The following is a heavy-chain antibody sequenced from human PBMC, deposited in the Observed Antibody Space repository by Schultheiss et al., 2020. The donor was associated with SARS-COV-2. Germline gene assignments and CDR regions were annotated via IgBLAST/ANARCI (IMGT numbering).Heavy chain of an antibody. Sequence: GGSLRLSCAASGFNFSSYAMSWVRQAPGKGLEWVSAISGSGGSTYYADSVKGRFTISRDNSKNTLYLQMNSLRAEDTAVYYCARDIVATTTLDYWGQGTLVTVSS. CDR2: ISGSGGST. CDR3: ARDIVATTTLDY. D-gene: IGHD5-12*01. CDR1: GFNFSSYA. V-gene: IGHV3-23*01. J-gene: IGHJ4*02.